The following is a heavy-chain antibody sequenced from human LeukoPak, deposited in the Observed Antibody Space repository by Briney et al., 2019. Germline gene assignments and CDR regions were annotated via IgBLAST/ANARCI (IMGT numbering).Heavy chain of an antibody. Sequence: GGSLRLSCAASRFTFSSYSMNWVRQAPGKGLEWVSSISSSSSYIYYADSVKGRFTISRDNAKNSLYLQMNSLRAEDTAVYYCARGPHDILTGYPYWGQGTLVTVSS. CDR3: ARGPHDILTGYPY. CDR2: ISSSSSYI. D-gene: IGHD3-9*01. V-gene: IGHV3-21*01. J-gene: IGHJ4*02. CDR1: RFTFSSYS.